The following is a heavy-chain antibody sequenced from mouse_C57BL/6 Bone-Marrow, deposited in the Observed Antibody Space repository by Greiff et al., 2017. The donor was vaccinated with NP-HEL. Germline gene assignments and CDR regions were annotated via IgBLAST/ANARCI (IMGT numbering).Heavy chain of an antibody. CDR3: TRVVYYGSSYWYFDV. D-gene: IGHD1-1*01. CDR2: IYPGNSDT. CDR1: GYTFTSYW. Sequence: EVKLQESGTVLARPGASVKMSCKTSGYTFTSYWMHWVKQRPGQGLEWIGAIYPGNSDTSYNQKFKGKAKLPAVPSASTAYMELSSLTNEDSAIYFCTRVVYYGSSYWYFDVWGTGTTVTVSS. J-gene: IGHJ1*03. V-gene: IGHV1-5*01.